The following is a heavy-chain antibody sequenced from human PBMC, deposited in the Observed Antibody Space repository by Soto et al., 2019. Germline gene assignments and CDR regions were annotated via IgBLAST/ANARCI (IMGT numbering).Heavy chain of an antibody. Sequence: PGKSLKISCKASGYTFDNYWIGWVRQMPGKGLEWMAIIYPGDSDRRYSPSFQGQVTISADQSISTAYLQWSSLKASDTANYYCVIYMSRGCYYVIDVWGQGTTVTVSS. CDR3: VIYMSRGCYYVIDV. CDR1: GYTFDNYW. V-gene: IGHV5-51*01. J-gene: IGHJ6*02. CDR2: IYPGDSDR. D-gene: IGHD3-10*01.